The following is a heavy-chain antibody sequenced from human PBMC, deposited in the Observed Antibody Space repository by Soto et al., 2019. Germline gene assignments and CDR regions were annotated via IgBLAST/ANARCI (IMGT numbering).Heavy chain of an antibody. V-gene: IGHV4-59*08. CDR1: GGSISSYY. CDR3: ARLVYVSGGSCLHDAFDI. J-gene: IGHJ3*02. Sequence: QVQLQESGPGLVKPSETLSLTCTVSGGSISSYYWSWIRQPPGKGLEWIGYIYYSGSTNYNPSLKGRVTIPVNTSKNQFSLRRSSVPAADTAVYYGARLVYVSGGSCLHDAFDIGGQGTMVTVSS. D-gene: IGHD2-15*01. CDR2: IYYSGST.